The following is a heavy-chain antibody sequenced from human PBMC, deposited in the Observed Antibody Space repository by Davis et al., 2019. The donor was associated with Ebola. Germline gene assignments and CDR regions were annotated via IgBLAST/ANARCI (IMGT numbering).Heavy chain of an antibody. V-gene: IGHV4-59*11. CDR1: DASISGHY. D-gene: IGHD2-21*01. CDR3: SRFGEGAY. Sequence: PSETLSLTCSVSDASISGHYWNWFRQPPGKGLEWIGIISGSGRTSYNPSLKSRVTISADTSKNQFSLNLSSVTAADTAVYFCSRFGEGAYWGQGTLVTVSS. J-gene: IGHJ4*02. CDR2: ISGSGRT.